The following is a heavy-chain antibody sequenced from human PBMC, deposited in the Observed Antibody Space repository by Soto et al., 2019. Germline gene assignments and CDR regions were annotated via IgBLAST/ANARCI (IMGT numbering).Heavy chain of an antibody. CDR3: ARESGHSNYYYYYYMDV. D-gene: IGHD3-3*01. CDR1: GGSISSSSYY. Sequence: PSETLSLTCTVSGGSISSSSYYWGWIRQPPGKGLEWIGSIYYSGSTYYNPSLKSRVTISVDTSKNQFSLKLSSVTAADTAVYYCARESGHSNYYYYYYMDVWGKGTTVTAP. J-gene: IGHJ6*03. V-gene: IGHV4-39*02. CDR2: IYYSGST.